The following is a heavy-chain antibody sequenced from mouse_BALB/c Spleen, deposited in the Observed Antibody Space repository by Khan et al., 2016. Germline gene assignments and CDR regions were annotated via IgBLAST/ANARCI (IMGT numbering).Heavy chain of an antibody. CDR2: IDPANGNT. D-gene: IGHD2-10*02. CDR1: GFNIKDTY. J-gene: IGHJ4*01. Sequence: VQLQQSGAEFVKPGASVKLSCTASGFNIKDTYMHWVKQRPEQGLEWIGRIDPANGNTKSDPKFQGKATITADTSSNTAYLQLSSLTSEDTAVEYLARSSYDYYAMDYWGQGTSVTIPS. CDR3: ARSSYDYYAMDY. V-gene: IGHV14-3*02.